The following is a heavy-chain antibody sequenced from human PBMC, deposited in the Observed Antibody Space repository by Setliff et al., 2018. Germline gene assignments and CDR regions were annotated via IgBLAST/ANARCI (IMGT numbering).Heavy chain of an antibody. CDR1: GGSISSGDYY. V-gene: IGHV4-30-4*08. CDR3: ASAEYTDYYFDY. CDR2: IYYSGST. D-gene: IGHD1-1*01. J-gene: IGHJ4*02. Sequence: TSETLSLTCTVSGGSISSGDYYWSWIRQPPGKGLEWIGYIYYSGSTYYNPSLKSRVTISVDTSKNQFSLKLSSVTAADTAVYYCASAEYTDYYFDYWGQGTLVTVSS.